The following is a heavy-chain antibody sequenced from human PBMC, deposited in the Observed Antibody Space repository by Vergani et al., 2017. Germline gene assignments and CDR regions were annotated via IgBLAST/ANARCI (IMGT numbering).Heavy chain of an antibody. J-gene: IGHJ4*02. D-gene: IGHD4-11*01. CDR3: AKEKDDSNCGYYY. CDR1: GFTFRPYT. V-gene: IGHV3-48*01. CDR2: ISSSSAAI. Sequence: EVQLVESGGGLVQPGGSLRLSCVASGFTFRPYTMNWVRQGPGKGLEWLSYISSSSAAINYADSVKGRFTISRDNAKNSLYLQMNSLRAEDTAVYYCAKEKDDSNCGYYYWGQGTLVTVSS.